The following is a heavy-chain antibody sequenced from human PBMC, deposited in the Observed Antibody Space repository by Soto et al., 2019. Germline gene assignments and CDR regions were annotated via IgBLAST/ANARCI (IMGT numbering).Heavy chain of an antibody. CDR2: ISSSSSYI. CDR3: ARDQVSSWTLPQYYYMDV. Sequence: PGGSLRLSCAASGFTFSSYSMNWVRQAPGKGLEWVSSISSSSSYIYYADSVKGRFTISRDNAKNSLYLQMNSLRAEDTAVYYCARDQVSSWTLPQYYYMDVWGKGTTVTVSS. CDR1: GFTFSSYS. J-gene: IGHJ6*03. D-gene: IGHD2-2*01. V-gene: IGHV3-21*01.